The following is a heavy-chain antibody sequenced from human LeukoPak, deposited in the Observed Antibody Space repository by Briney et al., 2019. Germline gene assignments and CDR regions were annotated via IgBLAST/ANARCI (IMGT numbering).Heavy chain of an antibody. J-gene: IGHJ4*02. D-gene: IGHD6-6*01. CDR2: IYYTGST. V-gene: IGHV4-59*01. CDR1: GGSISSYY. CDR3: ARWGSIAVARFDY. Sequence: PSETLSLTCTVSGGSISSYYWSWVRQPPGKGLEWIGYIYYTGSTNYNPSLTSRVNISVDTSKNQFSLNLTSVTAADTAVYYCARWGSIAVARFDYWGQGTLVTVSS.